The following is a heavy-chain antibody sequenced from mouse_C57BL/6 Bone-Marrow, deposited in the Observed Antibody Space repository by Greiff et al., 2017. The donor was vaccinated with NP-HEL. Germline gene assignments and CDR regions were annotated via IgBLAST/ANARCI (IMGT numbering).Heavy chain of an antibody. CDR2: IYPGSGST. J-gene: IGHJ2*01. Sequence: QVQLQQPGAELVKPGASVKMSCKASGYTFTSYWITWVKQRPGQGLEWIGDIYPGSGSTNYNEKFKSKATLTVDTSSSTAYMQISSLTSEDSAVYYCASGNDGYYPLLFDYWGQGTTLTVSS. CDR1: GYTFTSYW. D-gene: IGHD2-3*01. CDR3: ASGNDGYYPLLFDY. V-gene: IGHV1-55*01.